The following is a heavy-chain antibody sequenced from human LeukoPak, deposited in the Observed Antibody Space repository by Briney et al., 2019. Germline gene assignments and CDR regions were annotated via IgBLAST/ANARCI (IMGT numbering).Heavy chain of an antibody. CDR2: ISSSSNYI. D-gene: IGHD2-15*01. V-gene: IGHV3-21*01. Sequence: GGSLRLSCAASGFTFNTYSMNWVRQAPGKGLEWVSSISSSSNYIYYTDSVKGRFTISRDNAKNSLYLQMNSLRAEDTAVYYCAKGVDYCSGGSCPADYWGPGTLVTVSS. J-gene: IGHJ4*02. CDR3: AKGVDYCSGGSCPADY. CDR1: GFTFNTYS.